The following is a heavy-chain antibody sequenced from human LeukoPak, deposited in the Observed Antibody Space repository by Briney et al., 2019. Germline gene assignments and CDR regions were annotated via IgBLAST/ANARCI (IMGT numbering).Heavy chain of an antibody. J-gene: IGHJ4*02. CDR2: IKQDGSEK. CDR3: ARGVVYPTWSGPHWSDY. CDR1: GFTFSSYW. D-gene: IGHD3-3*01. V-gene: IGHV3-7*01. Sequence: AGGSLRLSCAASGFTFSSYWMSWVRQAPGKGLEWVANIKQDGSEKYYVDSVKGRFTISRDNAKNSLYLQMNSLRAEDTAVYYCARGVVYPTWSGPHWSDYWGQGTLVTVSP.